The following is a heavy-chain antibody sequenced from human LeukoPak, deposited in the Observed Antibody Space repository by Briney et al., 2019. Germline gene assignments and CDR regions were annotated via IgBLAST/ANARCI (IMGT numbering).Heavy chain of an antibody. D-gene: IGHD6-13*01. Sequence: GGSLRLSCAASGFTFSDYGMHWVRQAPGKGLEWVALISYDGSNKYYADSVKGRFTISRDHSKNTLYLQMNSLRTEDTAVYYCAKDASSSLEYWGQGTLVTVSS. CDR3: AKDASSSLEY. J-gene: IGHJ4*02. CDR2: ISYDGSNK. V-gene: IGHV3-30*18. CDR1: GFTFSDYG.